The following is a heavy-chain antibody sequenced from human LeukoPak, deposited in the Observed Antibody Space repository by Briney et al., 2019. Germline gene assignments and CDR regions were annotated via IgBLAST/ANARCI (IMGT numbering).Heavy chain of an antibody. CDR1: GGSISSYY. V-gene: IGHV4-59*01. CDR3: AGTSRWLPFDS. CDR2: ISNSGST. D-gene: IGHD5-24*01. J-gene: IGHJ4*02. Sequence: SETLSLTCTVPGGSISSYYWTWIRQPPGKGLEWIGYISNSGSTNYNPSLKSRVTISLDTSKNQFSLKLSSVTAADTAVYFCAGTSRWLPFDSWGQGTLVTVSS.